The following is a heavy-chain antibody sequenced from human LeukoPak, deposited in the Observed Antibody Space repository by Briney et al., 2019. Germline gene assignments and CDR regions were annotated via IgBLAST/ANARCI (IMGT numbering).Heavy chain of an antibody. V-gene: IGHV4-59*01. Sequence: PSETLSLTCTVSGGSISSYYWSWIRQPPGRGLEWIGYIYYSESTNYNPSLKSRVTISVDTSKNQFSLKLSSVTAADTAVYYCARGGHSGSYYDFDYWGQGTLVTVSS. J-gene: IGHJ4*02. CDR1: GGSISSYY. CDR2: IYYSEST. D-gene: IGHD1-26*01. CDR3: ARGGHSGSYYDFDY.